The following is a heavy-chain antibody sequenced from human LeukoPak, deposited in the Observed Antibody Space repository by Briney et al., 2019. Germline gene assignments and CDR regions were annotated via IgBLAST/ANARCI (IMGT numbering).Heavy chain of an antibody. Sequence: SQTLSLTCALSGDSFSSNSIAWNWIRQSPSRGLEWLGRTYYRSRWYNDYAESVKSRIIINPDTSKNQFSLQLNSVSPEDTAVYYCARSAMAGSFDYWGQGTLVTVSS. V-gene: IGHV6-1*01. J-gene: IGHJ4*02. D-gene: IGHD6-19*01. CDR3: ARSAMAGSFDY. CDR2: TYYRSRWYN. CDR1: GDSFSSNSIA.